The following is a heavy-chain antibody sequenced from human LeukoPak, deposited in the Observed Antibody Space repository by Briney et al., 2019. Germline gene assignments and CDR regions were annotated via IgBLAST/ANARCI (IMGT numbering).Heavy chain of an antibody. D-gene: IGHD2-8*02. CDR1: GFTFSSYS. V-gene: IGHV3-7*01. Sequence: GGSLRLSCAASGFTFSSYSMNWVRQAPGKGLEWVAHIRQDGSDEYYVDSVKGRFTISRDNAKNSLYLHMNSLRAEDTAVYYCARSYIDCTALPLVWGQGTLVTVSS. CDR3: ARSYIDCTALPLV. J-gene: IGHJ4*02. CDR2: IRQDGSDE.